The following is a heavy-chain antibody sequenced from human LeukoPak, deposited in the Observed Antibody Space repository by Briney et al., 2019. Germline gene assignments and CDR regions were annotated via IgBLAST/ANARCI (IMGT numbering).Heavy chain of an antibody. J-gene: IGHJ6*03. CDR1: GFTVNNYV. D-gene: IGHD2/OR15-2a*01. CDR3: AKGEDGFEYYYYMDG. Sequence: GGSLRLSCEASGFTVNNYVMSWVRQAPGKGLEWVSRIIPSGGRTNYAESVKGRFTSSRDNSKNTVDLQMNTLRAEDTAVYYCAKGEDGFEYYYYMDGWGKGTTVTVSS. CDR2: IIPSGGRT. V-gene: IGHV3-23*01.